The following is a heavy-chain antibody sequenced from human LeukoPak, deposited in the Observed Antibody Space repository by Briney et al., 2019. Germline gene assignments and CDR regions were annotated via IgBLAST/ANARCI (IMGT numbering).Heavy chain of an antibody. CDR3: ARVAGYLPTRWFDP. Sequence: SDTLSLTCAVYGGSFSGFYWSWIRHVPGKGLEWIGEINYTGSTSYNPSLKSRVTISVDTSQNQFFLLLTSVTAADTAVYYCARVAGYLPTRWFDPWGQGTHVTVSS. CDR2: INYTGST. V-gene: IGHV4-34*01. J-gene: IGHJ5*02. CDR1: GGSFSGFY. D-gene: IGHD6-25*01.